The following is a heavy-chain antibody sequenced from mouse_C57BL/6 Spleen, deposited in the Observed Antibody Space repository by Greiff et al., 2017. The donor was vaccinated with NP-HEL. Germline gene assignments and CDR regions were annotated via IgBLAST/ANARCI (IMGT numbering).Heavy chain of an antibody. D-gene: IGHD1-1*01. V-gene: IGHV1-82*01. CDR3: ARRGLLYGSSYGNFDV. CDR2: IYPGDGDT. J-gene: IGHJ1*03. CDR1: GYAFSSSW. Sequence: QVQLQQSGPELVKPGASVKISCKASGYAFSSSWMNWVKQRPGKGLEWIGRIYPGDGDTNYNGKVKGKATLTADKSSSTAYMQLSSLTSEDSAVYFCARRGLLYGSSYGNFDVWGTGTTVTVSS.